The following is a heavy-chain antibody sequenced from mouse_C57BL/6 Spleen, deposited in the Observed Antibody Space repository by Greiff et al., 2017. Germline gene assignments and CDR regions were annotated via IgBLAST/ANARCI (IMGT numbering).Heavy chain of an antibody. V-gene: IGHV1-42*01. J-gene: IGHJ2*01. CDR2: INPSTGGT. Sequence: VQLQQSGPELVKPGASVNISCKASGYSFTGYYMNWVKQSPEKSLEWIGEINPSTGGTTYNQKFKAKATLTVDKSSSTAYMQLKSLTSEDSAVYYCASSDYWGQGTTLTVSS. CDR3: ASSDY. CDR1: GYSFTGYY.